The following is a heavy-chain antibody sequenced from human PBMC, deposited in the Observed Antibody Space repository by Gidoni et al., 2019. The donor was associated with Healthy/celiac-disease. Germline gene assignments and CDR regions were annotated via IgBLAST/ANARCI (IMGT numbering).Heavy chain of an antibody. D-gene: IGHD6-19*01. CDR1: GLTFSSDA. Sequence: EVQLLESGGGLVPPGGSLRLACAASGLTFSSDAMSWVRQAPGKGLEWVSAMSGSGGSTYYADSVKGRFTISRDNSKNTLYLQMNSLRAEDTAVYYCAKDPKKSGGWYAYWGQGTLVTVSS. V-gene: IGHV3-23*01. CDR3: AKDPKKSGGWYAY. CDR2: MSGSGGST. J-gene: IGHJ4*02.